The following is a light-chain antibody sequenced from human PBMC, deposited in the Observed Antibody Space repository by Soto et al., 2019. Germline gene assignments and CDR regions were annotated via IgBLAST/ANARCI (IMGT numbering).Light chain of an antibody. CDR1: QSVSNNY. Sequence: VLTQSPGTLSLSPGERATLSCRASQSVSNNYLAWYQQRPGQAPRLLIYAASSRATGIPDRFSGSGSGTDFTLTISRLEPEDFAVYYCQQYGTSPRTFGQGTQVDIK. V-gene: IGKV3-20*01. CDR2: AAS. CDR3: QQYGTSPRT. J-gene: IGKJ1*01.